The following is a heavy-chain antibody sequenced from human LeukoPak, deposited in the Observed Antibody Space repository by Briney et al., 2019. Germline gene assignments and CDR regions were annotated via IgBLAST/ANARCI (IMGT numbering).Heavy chain of an antibody. CDR3: AKDQLERRKLYYFDY. J-gene: IGHJ4*02. V-gene: IGHV3-30*18. D-gene: IGHD1-1*01. Sequence: GGSLRLSCAASGFTFSSYGMHWVRQAPGKGLEWVAVISYDGSNKYYADSVKGRFTISRDSSKNTLYLQMNSLRAEDTAVYYCAKDQLERRKLYYFDYWGQGTLVTVSS. CDR2: ISYDGSNK. CDR1: GFTFSSYG.